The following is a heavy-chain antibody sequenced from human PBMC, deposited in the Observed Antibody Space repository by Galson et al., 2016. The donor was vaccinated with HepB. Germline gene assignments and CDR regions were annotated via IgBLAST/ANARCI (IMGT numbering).Heavy chain of an antibody. D-gene: IGHD2-21*02. CDR3: AKEMTALSARTLDY. V-gene: IGHV3-23*01. CDR2: IHRAGDGI. Sequence: SLRLSCAATGFTFSNYVMSWVRQAPGKGLEWVAGIHRAGDGITYADSVKGRFTISRDNSKNTLYLQMNSLRSEDTAVYYCAKEMTALSARTLDYWGQGTLVTVSS. CDR1: GFTFSNYV. J-gene: IGHJ4*02.